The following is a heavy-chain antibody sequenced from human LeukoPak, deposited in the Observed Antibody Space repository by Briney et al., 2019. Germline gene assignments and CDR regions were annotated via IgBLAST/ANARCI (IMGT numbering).Heavy chain of an antibody. CDR1: GFTFSSYG. CDR3: AKLGRGDYDY. CDR2: IRNDGRNK. J-gene: IGHJ4*02. Sequence: GGSLRLSCGAPGFTFSSYGMHWVRQAPGKGLEWVAFIRNDGRNKYYADSVKGRFTISRDNSKNTLYLQMNSLRAEDTAVYYCAKLGRGDYDYWGQGTLVTVSS. D-gene: IGHD3-10*01. V-gene: IGHV3-30*02.